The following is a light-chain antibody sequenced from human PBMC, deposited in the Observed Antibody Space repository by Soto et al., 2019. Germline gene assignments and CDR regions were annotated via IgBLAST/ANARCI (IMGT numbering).Light chain of an antibody. J-gene: IGLJ3*02. Sequence: QSALTQPASVSGSPGQSITISCTGSSNDVGAFNYVSWYRHSPGEAPKVLIRGVSIRPSGVSIRFSASKSANTASLTISGLQAEDEALYYCSSYTTSNTWVFGGGTMVTVL. V-gene: IGLV2-14*03. CDR3: SSYTTSNTWV. CDR2: GVS. CDR1: SNDVGAFNY.